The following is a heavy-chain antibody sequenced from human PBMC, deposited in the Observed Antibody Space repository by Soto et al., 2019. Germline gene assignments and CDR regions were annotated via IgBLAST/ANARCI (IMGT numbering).Heavy chain of an antibody. CDR2: IHYSGNS. D-gene: IGHD6-19*01. CDR3: ASLGSLSSGWYDY. CDR1: GGSISRSNYY. V-gene: IGHV4-39*01. J-gene: IGHJ4*02. Sequence: PSETLSLTCTVSGGSISRSNYYWGWIRQPPGKGLEWIASIHYSGNSYYNPSLKSRLTISVDTSKNQFSLNLNSVTAADTAVYYCASLGSLSSGWYDYWGQGTLVTVSS.